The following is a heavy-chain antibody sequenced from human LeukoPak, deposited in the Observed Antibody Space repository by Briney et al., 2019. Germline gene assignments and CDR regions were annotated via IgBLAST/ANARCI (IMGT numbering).Heavy chain of an antibody. J-gene: IGHJ4*02. CDR3: ARVSRWNDWAFEG. CDR1: GGSVTSTNW. CDR2: VHLDGRT. Sequence: SETLSLTCGVSGGSVTSTNWWTWVRQPPGKGLEWIGEVHLDGRTNYNPSLKSRLTMSVDLSENHISLKLSSVTAADTAVYYCARVSRWNDWAFEGWGQGTLVTVSS. D-gene: IGHD1-1*01. V-gene: IGHV4-4*02.